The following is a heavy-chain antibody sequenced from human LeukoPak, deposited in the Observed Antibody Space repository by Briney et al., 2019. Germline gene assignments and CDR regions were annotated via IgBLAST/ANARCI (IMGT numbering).Heavy chain of an antibody. Sequence: PGGSLRLSCAASGFTFSSYAMSWVRQAPGKGLEWVSYISSSSSTIYYADSVKGRFTISRDNAKNSLYLQMNSLRAEDTAVYYCASPKYNWNDAPVYWGQGTLVTVSS. CDR3: ASPKYNWNDAPVY. CDR2: ISSSSSTI. V-gene: IGHV3-48*01. D-gene: IGHD1-20*01. J-gene: IGHJ4*02. CDR1: GFTFSSYA.